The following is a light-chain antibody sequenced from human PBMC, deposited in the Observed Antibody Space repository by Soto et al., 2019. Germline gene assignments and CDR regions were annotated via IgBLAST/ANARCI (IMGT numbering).Light chain of an antibody. CDR3: QQYNSYSWT. Sequence: IQMTQSPSTLFASVGDRVTITCRASQSISSWLAWYQQRPGKAPKLLIYDASSLESGVPSRFSGSGSGTEFTLTISSLQPDDFATSYCQQYNSYSWTFGQGTKVDIK. CDR1: QSISSW. J-gene: IGKJ1*01. CDR2: DAS. V-gene: IGKV1-5*01.